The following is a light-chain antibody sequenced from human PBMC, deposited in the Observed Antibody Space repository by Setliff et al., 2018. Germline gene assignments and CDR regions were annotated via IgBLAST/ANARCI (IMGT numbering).Light chain of an antibody. Sequence: QSALTQPPSASGTPGQSVTISCSGSTSNIGKNFVCWYQQVPGTVPKLLIYRNNQRPSGVSDRFSGSKSGTSASLAISGLRSEDGADYYCATWDDSLSAYVFGTGTKVT. J-gene: IGLJ1*01. CDR1: TSNIGKNF. V-gene: IGLV1-47*01. CDR2: RNN. CDR3: ATWDDSLSAYV.